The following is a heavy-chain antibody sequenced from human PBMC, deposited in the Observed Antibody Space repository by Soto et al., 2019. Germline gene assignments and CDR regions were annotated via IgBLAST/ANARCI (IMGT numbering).Heavy chain of an antibody. CDR3: ARGDSSSWFESY. V-gene: IGHV4-61*01. Sequence: QVQLQESGPGLVKPSETLSLTCTVSGGSVSSGSYYWSWIRQPPGKGLEWIGYIYYSGSTNYNPSHKSRVTLSVDTSKTQFSLQLSSVTAADTAVYYCARGDSSSWFESYWGQGTLVSVSS. J-gene: IGHJ4*02. CDR1: GGSVSSGSYY. CDR2: IYYSGST. D-gene: IGHD6-13*01.